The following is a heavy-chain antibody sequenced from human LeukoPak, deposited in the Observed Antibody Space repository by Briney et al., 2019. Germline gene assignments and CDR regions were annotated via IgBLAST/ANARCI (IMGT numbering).Heavy chain of an antibody. D-gene: IGHD3-22*01. J-gene: IGHJ4*02. V-gene: IGHV4-39*01. CDR2: IYYSGST. CDR3: ARQRLLLLFDY. Sequence: KPSETLSLTCTVSGGSVSSSSYYWGWIRQPPGKGLEWIGSIYYSGSTYYSTSLKSRVTISVDTSKNQFSLKLSSVTAADTAVYYCARQRLLLLFDYWGQGTLVTVSS. CDR1: GGSVSSSSYY.